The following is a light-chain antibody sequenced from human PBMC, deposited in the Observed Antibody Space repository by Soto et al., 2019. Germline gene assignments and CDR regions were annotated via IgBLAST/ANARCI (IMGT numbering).Light chain of an antibody. CDR1: SSDVGGYNY. CDR2: DVS. CDR3: CSYAGTYSYV. V-gene: IGLV2-11*01. J-gene: IGLJ1*01. Sequence: QSVLTQPRSVSGSPGQSVTISCTGTSSDVGGYNYVSWYQQHPDKAPKLMISDVSKRPSGVPDRFSGSKSGNTASLTISGLQAEDEADYYCCSYAGTYSYVFGTGTKVT.